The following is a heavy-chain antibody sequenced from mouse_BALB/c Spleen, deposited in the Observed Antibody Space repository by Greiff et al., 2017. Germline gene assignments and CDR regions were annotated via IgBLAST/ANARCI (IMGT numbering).Heavy chain of an antibody. CDR2: ILPGSGST. CDR1: GYTFSSYW. Sequence: QVQLQQSGAELMKPGASVKISCKATGYTFSSYWIEWVKQRPGHGLEWIGEILPGSGSTNYNEKFKGKATFTADTSSNTAYMQLSSLTSEDSAVYYCARWCYYGNLYAMDYWGQGTSVTVSS. CDR3: ARWCYYGNLYAMDY. J-gene: IGHJ4*01. V-gene: IGHV1-9*01. D-gene: IGHD2-1*01.